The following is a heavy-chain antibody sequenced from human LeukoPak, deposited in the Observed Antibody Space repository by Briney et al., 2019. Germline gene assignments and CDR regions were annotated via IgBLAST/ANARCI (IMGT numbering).Heavy chain of an antibody. D-gene: IGHD4-17*01. J-gene: IGHJ4*02. CDR2: IIPIFGTA. CDR3: AALRGDYGDYSGDY. V-gene: IGHV1-69*13. Sequence: SVKVSCKASGGTFSSYAISWVRQAPGQGLEWMGGIIPIFGTANYAQKFQGRVTITADESTSTAYMELSSLRSEDTAVYYCAALRGDYGDYSGDYWGQGTLVTVSS. CDR1: GGTFSSYA.